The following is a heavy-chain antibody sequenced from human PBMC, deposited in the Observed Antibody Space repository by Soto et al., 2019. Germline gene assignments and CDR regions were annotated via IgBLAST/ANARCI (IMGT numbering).Heavy chain of an antibody. D-gene: IGHD3-22*01. CDR2: ISFSGGT. Sequence: QVQLQESGPGLVKPSETLSLTCAVSGDSISSYYWSWIRQPPGKGLEWIGYISFSGGTKYNPSLKIRVTISLDTSKNQFSLRLTSVTAADTAVYSCARGFAPSSTYYYEIWGLGTLVTVSS. J-gene: IGHJ4*02. CDR3: ARGFAPSSTYYYEI. V-gene: IGHV4-59*01. CDR1: GDSISSYY.